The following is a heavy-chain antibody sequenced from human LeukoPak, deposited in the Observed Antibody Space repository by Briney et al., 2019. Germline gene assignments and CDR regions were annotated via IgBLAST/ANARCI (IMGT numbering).Heavy chain of an antibody. V-gene: IGHV4-59*01. Sequence: PSETLSLTCTVSGGSISSYYWSWIRQPPGKGLEWIGYIYYSGSTNYNPSLKSRVTISVDTSKNQFSLKLSSVTAADTAVYYCARHGTAGGRLVSWGQGTLVSVSS. J-gene: IGHJ4*02. D-gene: IGHD6-13*01. CDR3: ARHGTAGGRLVS. CDR2: IYYSGST. CDR1: GGSISSYY.